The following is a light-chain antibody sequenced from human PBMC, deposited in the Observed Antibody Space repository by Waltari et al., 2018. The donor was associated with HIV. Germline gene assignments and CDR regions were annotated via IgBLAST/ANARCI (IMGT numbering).Light chain of an antibody. CDR3: ASYTANDTVM. Sequence: SGLPQPASVSGFPGQSITIPCTGADSDFGFYNFVSWYHQHPGKVPKVILSKVDSRASGVSDRFSGSKSGNTASLTISGLRTEDEGVYFCASYTANDTVMFAGGTTVTVL. CDR1: DSDFGFYNF. CDR2: KVD. V-gene: IGLV2-14*01. J-gene: IGLJ3*02.